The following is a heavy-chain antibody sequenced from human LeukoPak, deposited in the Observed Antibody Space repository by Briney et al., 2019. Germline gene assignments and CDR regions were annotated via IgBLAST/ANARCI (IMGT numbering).Heavy chain of an antibody. V-gene: IGHV3-23*01. CDR2: ISGSGGST. D-gene: IGHD3-16*02. Sequence: GGSLRLSCTASGFTFSSYWMSWVRQAPGKGLEWVSAISGSGGSTYYADSVKGRFTISRDNSKNTLYLQMNSLRAEDTAVYYCAKDPPHDYVWGSYRQPHYYYGMDVWGQGTTVTVSS. CDR1: GFTFSSYW. J-gene: IGHJ6*02. CDR3: AKDPPHDYVWGSYRQPHYYYGMDV.